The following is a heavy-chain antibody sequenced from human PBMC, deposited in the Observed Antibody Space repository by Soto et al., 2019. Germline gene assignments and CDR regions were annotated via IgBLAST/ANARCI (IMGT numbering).Heavy chain of an antibody. V-gene: IGHV3-30*03. CDR3: ETGGSSSDWRTPRTYYYYYYYMDV. J-gene: IGHJ6*03. CDR1: GFTFSSYG. Sequence: GGSLRLSCAASGFTFSSYGMHWVRQAPGKGLEWVAVISYDGSNKYYADSVKGRFTISRDNSKNTLYLQMNSLRAEDTAVYYCETGGSSSDWRTPRTYYYYYYYMDVWGKGTTVTVSS. CDR2: ISYDGSNK. D-gene: IGHD6-6*01.